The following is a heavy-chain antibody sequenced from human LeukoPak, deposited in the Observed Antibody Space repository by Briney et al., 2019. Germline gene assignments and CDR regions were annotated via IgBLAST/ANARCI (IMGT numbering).Heavy chain of an antibody. CDR1: GFTFSSYS. CDR3: VRDELHTGTYFPFDY. V-gene: IGHV3-21*01. J-gene: IGHJ4*02. Sequence: GGSLRLSCAASGFTFSSYSLNWVRLAPGKGLEWVSSISSSGSYIYYADSVKGRFTISRDNAKNSLYLQMNSLRAEDTAVYYCVRDELHTGTYFPFDYWGQGTLVTVSS. CDR2: ISSSGSYI. D-gene: IGHD1-26*01.